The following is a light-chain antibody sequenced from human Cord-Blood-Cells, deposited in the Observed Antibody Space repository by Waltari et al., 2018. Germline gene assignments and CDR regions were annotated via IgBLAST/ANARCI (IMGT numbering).Light chain of an antibody. V-gene: IGKV3-15*01. J-gene: IGKJ4*01. CDR3: QQYNNWALT. CDR1: QSVSSN. CDR2: GAS. Sequence: EIVMTQSPATLSVSPGERATLSCRASQSVSSNLAWYQQKPGQAPRLLIYGASTRATGIPARFSGNGSWTEFTLTISSLQSEDFAVYYCQQYNNWALTFGGGTKVEIK.